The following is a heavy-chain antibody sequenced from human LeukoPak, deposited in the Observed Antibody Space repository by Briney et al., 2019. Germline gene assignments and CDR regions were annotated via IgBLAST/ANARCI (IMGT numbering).Heavy chain of an antibody. J-gene: IGHJ4*02. CDR3: ATGAGSSWYFYY. V-gene: IGHV3-23*01. Sequence: GGSLRLSCAASGFTFSSYAVSWVRQAPGKGLEWVSGISGSGNTTYYANSVKGRFTISRDNSKNTLYLQMNSLRANDTAVYYCATGAGSSWYFYYWGQGIPVTVSS. CDR2: ISGSGNTT. CDR1: GFTFSSYA. D-gene: IGHD6-13*01.